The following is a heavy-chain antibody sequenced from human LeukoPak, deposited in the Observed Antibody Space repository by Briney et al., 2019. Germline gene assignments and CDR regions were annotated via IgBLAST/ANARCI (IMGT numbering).Heavy chain of an antibody. CDR1: GGSFSGYY. CDR2: INHSGST. D-gene: IGHD6-13*01. J-gene: IGHJ3*02. CDR3: ARGKRYSSSWYEWAFDI. V-gene: IGHV4-34*01. Sequence: SETLSLTCAVYGGSFSGYYWSWIRQPPGKGLGWIGEINHSGSTNYNPSLKSRVTISVDTSKNQFSLKLSSVTAADTAVYYCARGKRYSSSWYEWAFDIWGQGTMVTVSS.